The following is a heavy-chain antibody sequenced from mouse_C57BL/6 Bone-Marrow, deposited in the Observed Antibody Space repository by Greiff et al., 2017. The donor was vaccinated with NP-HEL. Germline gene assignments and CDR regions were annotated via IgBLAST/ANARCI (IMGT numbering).Heavy chain of an antibody. CDR3: ARKEVPSTVVATNYFDY. D-gene: IGHD1-1*01. CDR2: IDPSDSYT. CDR1: GYTFTSYW. V-gene: IGHV1-59*01. Sequence: QVQLQQPGAELVRPGTSVKLSCKASGYTFTSYWMHWVKQRPGQGLEWIGVIDPSDSYTNYNQKFKGKATLTVDTSSSTAYMQLSSLTSEDSAVYYCARKEVPSTVVATNYFDYWGQGTTLTVSS. J-gene: IGHJ2*01.